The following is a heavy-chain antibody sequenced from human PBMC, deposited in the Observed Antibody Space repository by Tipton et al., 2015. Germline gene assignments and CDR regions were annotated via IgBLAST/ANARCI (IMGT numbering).Heavy chain of an antibody. D-gene: IGHD6-6*01. Sequence: LRLSCTVSGGSISSYYWSWIRQPPGKGLEWIGHIYTSGSTKYNPSLKSRVTISVDKPKNQFSLRLTSVTAADTAVYYCARRKSGGSTAARPGGNGLDVWGRGTTVTVSS. J-gene: IGHJ6*02. CDR3: ARRKSGGSTAARPGGNGLDV. V-gene: IGHV4-4*08. CDR1: GGSISSYY. CDR2: IYTSGST.